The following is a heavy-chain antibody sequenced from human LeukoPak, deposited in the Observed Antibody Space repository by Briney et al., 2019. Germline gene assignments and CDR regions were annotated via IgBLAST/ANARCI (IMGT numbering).Heavy chain of an antibody. CDR1: GGSISSYY. V-gene: IGHV4-59*01. CDR2: IYYSGST. D-gene: IGHD3-3*01. CDR3: ASRFLEWSDDAFDI. Sequence: PSETLSLTCTVSGGSISSYYWSWIRQPPGKGLEWIGYIYYSGSTNYNPSLKSRVTISVDTSKNQFSLKLSSVTAADTAVYYCASRFLEWSDDAFDIWGRGTMVTVSS. J-gene: IGHJ3*02.